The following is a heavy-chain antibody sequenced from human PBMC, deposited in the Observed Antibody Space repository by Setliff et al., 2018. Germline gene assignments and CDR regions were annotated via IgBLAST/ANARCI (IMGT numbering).Heavy chain of an antibody. J-gene: IGHJ6*02. CDR2: MNPNIGST. Sequence: ASVKVSCKASGYTFTSYDINWVRQAAGQGLEWMGWMNPNIGSTDYAPKFQDRVTLSRNTSISTVYMELSSLTSDDTAVYYCAREGRARGSYSSSWYVRQDQYGMDVWGQGTTVTVSS. D-gene: IGHD6-13*01. CDR3: AREGRARGSYSSSWYVRQDQYGMDV. CDR1: GYTFTSYD. V-gene: IGHV1-8*03.